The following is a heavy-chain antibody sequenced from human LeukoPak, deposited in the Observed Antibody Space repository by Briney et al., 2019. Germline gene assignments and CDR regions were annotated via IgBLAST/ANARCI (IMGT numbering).Heavy chain of an antibody. D-gene: IGHD3-10*01. CDR1: GYTLTTYT. CDR2: INAGNDNT. Sequence: ASVKVSCKASGYTLTTYTIHWVRQAPGQRLEWMGWINAGNDNTKYSQKFQDRVTITRDTSASTAYMELSSLRSEDTAVYYCARDALPRFSPMVGMDVWGQGTTVTVSS. J-gene: IGHJ6*02. V-gene: IGHV1-3*01. CDR3: ARDALPRFSPMVGMDV.